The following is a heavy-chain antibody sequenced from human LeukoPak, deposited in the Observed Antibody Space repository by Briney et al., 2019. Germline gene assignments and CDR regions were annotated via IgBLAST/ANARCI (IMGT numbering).Heavy chain of an antibody. D-gene: IGHD3-10*01. CDR1: GYSISSGYY. Sequence: SETLSLTCTVSGYSISSGYYWGWIRQPPGKGLEWIGSIYHSGSTYYNPSLKSRVTISVDTPKNQFSLKLSSVTAADTAAYYCAREVDYYGSGSYLDYWGQGTLVTVS. J-gene: IGHJ4*02. V-gene: IGHV4-38-2*02. CDR3: AREVDYYGSGSYLDY. CDR2: IYHSGST.